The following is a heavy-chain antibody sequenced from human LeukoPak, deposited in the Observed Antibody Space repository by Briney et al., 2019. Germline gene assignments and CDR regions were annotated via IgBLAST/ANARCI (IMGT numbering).Heavy chain of an antibody. D-gene: IGHD6-6*01. Sequence: SETLSLTCTVSGGSISSHYWSWIRQPPGKGLEWIGYIYYSGSTNYNPSLKSRVTISVDTSKNQFSLKLSSVTAADTAVCYCARVLPGIAARRIYYYYYMDVWGKGTTVTVSS. CDR2: IYYSGST. J-gene: IGHJ6*03. CDR1: GGSISSHY. V-gene: IGHV4-59*11. CDR3: ARVLPGIAARRIYYYYYMDV.